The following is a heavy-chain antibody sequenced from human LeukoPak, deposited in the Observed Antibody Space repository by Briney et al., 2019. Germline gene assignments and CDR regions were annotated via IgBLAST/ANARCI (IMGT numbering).Heavy chain of an antibody. J-gene: IGHJ4*02. Sequence: SETLSLTCTVSGGSISSYYWSWIRQPPGKGLEWIGYIYYSGSTNYNPSLKSRVTISVDTSKNQFSLKLSSVTAADTAVYYCARDGGGDIVVVPAATFDYWGQGTLVTVSS. CDR1: GGSISSYY. CDR2: IYYSGST. CDR3: ARDGGGDIVVVPAATFDY. D-gene: IGHD2-2*01. V-gene: IGHV4-59*01.